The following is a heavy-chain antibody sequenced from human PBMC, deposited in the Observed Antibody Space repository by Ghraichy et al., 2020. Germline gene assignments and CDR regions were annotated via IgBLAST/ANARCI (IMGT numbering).Heavy chain of an antibody. CDR1: GGSISSSNW. V-gene: IGHV4-4*02. CDR3: ARVLLSVWGSYRLQFDY. J-gene: IGHJ4*02. CDR2: IYHSGST. Sequence: SETLSLTCAVSGGSISSSNWWSWVRQPPGKGLEWIGEIYHSGSTNYNPSLKSRVTISVDKSKNQFSLKLSSVTAADTAVYYCARVLLSVWGSYRLQFDYWGQGTLVTVSS. D-gene: IGHD3-16*02.